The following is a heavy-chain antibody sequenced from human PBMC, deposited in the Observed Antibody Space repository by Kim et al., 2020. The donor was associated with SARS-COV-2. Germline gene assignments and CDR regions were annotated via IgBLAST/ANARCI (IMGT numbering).Heavy chain of an antibody. D-gene: IGHD4-17*01. J-gene: IGHJ5*02. CDR3: ARLIRDYGDYYGFDP. CDR1: GGSISSYY. Sequence: SETLSLTCTVSGGSISSYYWSWIRQPPGKGLEWIGYIYYSGRTNYNPSLKSRVTISVDTSKNQFSLKLSSVTAADTAVYYCARLIRDYGDYYGFDPWGQGTLVTGSS. CDR2: IYYSGRT. V-gene: IGHV4-59*08.